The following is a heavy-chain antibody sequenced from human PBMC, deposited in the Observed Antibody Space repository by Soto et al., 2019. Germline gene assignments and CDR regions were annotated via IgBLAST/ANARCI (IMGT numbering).Heavy chain of an antibody. CDR2: ISYDGDNK. CDR3: ARDLGGLGDYGMDV. J-gene: IGHJ6*02. Sequence: QVQLVESGGGVVQPGKSLRLSCAASRFTFSNYAVHWVRQAPGKGLDWVALISYDGDNKYYADSVKGRFTISRDNPRNTLYLQMNRLRAEDTAVYYCARDLGGLGDYGMDVWGQGTTVNVSS. V-gene: IGHV3-30-3*01. CDR1: RFTFSNYA. D-gene: IGHD3-16*01.